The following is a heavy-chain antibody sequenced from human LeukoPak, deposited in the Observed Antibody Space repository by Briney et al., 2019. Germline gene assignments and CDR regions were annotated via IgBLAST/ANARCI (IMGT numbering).Heavy chain of an antibody. V-gene: IGHV3-7*01. CDR3: ARDALGSLDY. D-gene: IGHD3-16*01. J-gene: IGHJ4*02. CDR2: IKQDESEK. Sequence: PGGSLRLSCAASGFTFSSYAMSWVRQVPGQGPEWVANIKQDESEKYYVDSVKGRFTISRDNAKNSLFLQMNSLRVEDTAVYYCARDALGSLDYWGQGTLVTVSS. CDR1: GFTFSSYA.